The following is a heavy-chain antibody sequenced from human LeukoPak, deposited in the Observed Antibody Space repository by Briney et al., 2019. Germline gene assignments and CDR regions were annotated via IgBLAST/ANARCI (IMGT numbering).Heavy chain of an antibody. V-gene: IGHV4-59*08. CDR3: ARSVSWWLLVRDDAFDI. Sequence: PSETLSLTCTVSGGSISSYHWIWIRQPPGKGLEWVGYIHYSGRNNYNPSLKRRVTTSVDTSKKHFSLKLRSVTSADTAVYYCARSVSWWLLVRDDAFDIWGQGTMVTVSS. CDR1: GGSISSYH. J-gene: IGHJ3*02. CDR2: IHYSGRN. D-gene: IGHD3-22*01.